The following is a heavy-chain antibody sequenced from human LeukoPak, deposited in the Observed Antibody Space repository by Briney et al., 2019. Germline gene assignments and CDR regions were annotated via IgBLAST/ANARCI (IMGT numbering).Heavy chain of an antibody. CDR2: IYTSGST. D-gene: IGHD5-18*01. Sequence: SETLSLTCTVSXXXXSXYXWXWIRQXXXXXXXXXGRIYTSGSTNYNPSLKSRVTMSVDASKNQFSLKLSSVTAADTAVYYCAAQKGGYSYGYFDYWGQGTLVTVSS. V-gene: IGHV4-4*07. J-gene: IGHJ4*02. CDR3: AAQKGGYSYGYFDY. CDR1: XXXXSXYX.